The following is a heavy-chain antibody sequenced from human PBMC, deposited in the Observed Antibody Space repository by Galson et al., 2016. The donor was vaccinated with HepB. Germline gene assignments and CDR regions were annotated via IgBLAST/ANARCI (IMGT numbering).Heavy chain of an antibody. CDR3: ARRRGAGGGFGY. Sequence: SVKVSCKASGYTFTSNAIIWVRQAPGQGLEWMGWISTYYGNTKYAQKFQGRVTVTTDTSTSTAYLELRSLISDDTAVYFCARRRGAGGGFGYWGQGTLVTVSS. CDR2: ISTYYGNT. D-gene: IGHD4-23*01. J-gene: IGHJ4*02. CDR1: GYTFTSNA. V-gene: IGHV1-18*01.